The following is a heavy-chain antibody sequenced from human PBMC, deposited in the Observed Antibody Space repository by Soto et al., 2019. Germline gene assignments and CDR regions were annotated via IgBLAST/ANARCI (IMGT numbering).Heavy chain of an antibody. CDR3: ARFPPIALVDY. CDR2: IYYSGST. V-gene: IGHV4-59*01. D-gene: IGHD6-13*01. J-gene: IGHJ4*02. CDR1: GGSISSYY. Sequence: QVQLQESGPGLVKPSETLSLTCTVSGGSISSYYWSWIRQPPGKGLEWIGYIYYSGSTNYNPSLKSRFTISVDTSKNQFSLKLSSVTAADTAVYYCARFPPIALVDYWGQGTLVTVSS.